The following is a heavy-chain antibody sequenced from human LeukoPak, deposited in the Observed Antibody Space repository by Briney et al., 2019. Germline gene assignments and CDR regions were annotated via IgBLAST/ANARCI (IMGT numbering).Heavy chain of an antibody. CDR2: LLYDGNTK. CDR3: ARDHRPEIQYYYMDV. J-gene: IGHJ6*03. D-gene: IGHD1-14*01. Sequence: AGGSLRLSCAASGFSLSNYGMHSVRQAPGKGLEWVAALLYDGNTKHYADSVKGRFTISRDISKNTFYLQMNSLTAEDTAVYYCARDHRPEIQYYYMDVWGKETTVAVSS. CDR1: GFSLSNYG. V-gene: IGHV3-33*01.